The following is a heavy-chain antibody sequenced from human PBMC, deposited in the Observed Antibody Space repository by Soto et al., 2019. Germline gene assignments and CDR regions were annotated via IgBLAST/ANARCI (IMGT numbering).Heavy chain of an antibody. CDR2: IYYSGGA. D-gene: IGHD2-2*01. J-gene: IGHJ6*02. V-gene: IGHV4-31*02. CDR3: ARAATAASYYFYAIDV. Sequence: WTWVHQRPGQGLEWMGYIYYSGGAYYNPSLESRLSLSVDTSKNQFSLNLKSVTAADTAVYFCARAATAASYYFYAIDVWGSGTTVTVSS.